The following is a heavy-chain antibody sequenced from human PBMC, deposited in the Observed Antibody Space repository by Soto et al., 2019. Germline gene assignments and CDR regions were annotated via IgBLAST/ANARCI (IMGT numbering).Heavy chain of an antibody. CDR1: GGTFSSSG. J-gene: IGHJ6*02. CDR2: IVPSLDTT. D-gene: IGHD3-16*02. V-gene: IGHV1-69*11. CDR3: ARWPQPRYTADPYAVDV. Sequence: QVQLLQSGTEVKKPGSSVKVSCKASGGTFSSSGFSWVRQAPGQGLEWMGMIVPSLDTTNYAQKFQARVTITADEVTSTAYMELRSLRSEDTAVYYCARWPQPRYTADPYAVDVWGQGTRVIVSS.